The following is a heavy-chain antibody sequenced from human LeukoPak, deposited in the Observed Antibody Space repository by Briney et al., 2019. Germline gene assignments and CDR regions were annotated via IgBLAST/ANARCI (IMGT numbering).Heavy chain of an antibody. CDR2: INHSGST. V-gene: IGHV4-34*01. J-gene: IGHJ4*02. CDR3: ARQSATQLWYFDY. D-gene: IGHD5-18*01. Sequence: SETLSLTCAVYGGSFSCYYWSWIRQPPGKGLEWIGEINHSGSTNYNPSLKSRITISIDTSKNQFSLSLSSVTAADTAVYYCARQSATQLWYFDYWGQGSLVIVSS. CDR1: GGSFSCYY.